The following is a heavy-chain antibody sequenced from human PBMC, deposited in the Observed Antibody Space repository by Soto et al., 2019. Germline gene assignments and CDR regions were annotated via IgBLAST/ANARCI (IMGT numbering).Heavy chain of an antibody. Sequence: HPGGSLRLSCAASGFTFSSYAMSWVRQAPGKGLEWVSAISGSGGSTYYADSVKGRFTISRDNSKNTLYLQMNSLRAEDTAVYYCAKDMESYYYDILTGTWGQGTLVTSPQ. J-gene: IGHJ4*02. CDR2: ISGSGGST. CDR3: AKDMESYYYDILTGT. CDR1: GFTFSSYA. V-gene: IGHV3-23*01. D-gene: IGHD3-9*01.